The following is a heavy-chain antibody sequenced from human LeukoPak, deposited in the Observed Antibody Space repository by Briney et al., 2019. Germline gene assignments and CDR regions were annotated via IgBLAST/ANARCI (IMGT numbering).Heavy chain of an antibody. Sequence: SGGSLRLFCAASGFTFSNYDIHWVREARGKGGEGVAVISYDGDKKYYAVSVERLFTIPRDNSKHTLYLQVNSLSAEDTAVYYCARDHRYIPVVVDASRGVYFYYWGQGTLVTVSS. CDR2: ISYDGDKK. J-gene: IGHJ4*02. CDR3: ARDHRYIPVVVDASRGVYFYY. V-gene: IGHV3-30-3*01. D-gene: IGHD2-15*01. CDR1: GFTFSNYD.